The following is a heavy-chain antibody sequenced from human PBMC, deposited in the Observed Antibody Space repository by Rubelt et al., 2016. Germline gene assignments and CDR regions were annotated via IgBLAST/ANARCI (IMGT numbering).Heavy chain of an antibody. J-gene: IGHJ2*01. CDR1: GGSISSYY. V-gene: IGHV4-59*08. Sequence: QVQLQESGPGLVKPSETLSLTCSVSGGSISSYYWSWIRQPPGKGLEWIGYIYYSGSTYYNPSLKSRVTISVDTSKNTFALNLRFLIAEDTAVHYCARLLRSYWYFDLWGRGTLVTVSS. CDR2: IYYSGST. CDR3: ARLLRSYWYFDL.